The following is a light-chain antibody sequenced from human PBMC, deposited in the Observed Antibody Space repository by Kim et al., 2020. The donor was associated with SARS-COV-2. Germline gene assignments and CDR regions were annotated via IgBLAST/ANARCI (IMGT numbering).Light chain of an antibody. V-gene: IGKV3-20*01. CDR3: QQYGASPRT. CDR2: GAS. CDR1: QSVSNNY. Sequence: SPGERATLSCGASQSVSNNYLAWYQQKPGQAPRLLIYGASTRATGIPDRFSGSGSGADFTLTISRLEPEDFVVYYCQQYGASPRTFGHGTKVEIK. J-gene: IGKJ1*01.